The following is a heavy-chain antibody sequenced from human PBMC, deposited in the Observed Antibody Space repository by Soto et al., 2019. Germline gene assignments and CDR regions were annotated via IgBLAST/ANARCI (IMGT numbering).Heavy chain of an antibody. CDR1: GGSISSGGYY. D-gene: IGHD2-2*02. CDR2: IYYSGGT. CDR3: ASSPLYPDY. V-gene: IGHV4-31*01. Sequence: QVQLQESGPGLVKPSQTLSLTCTVSGGSISSGGYYWSWIRQHPGKGLAWIGYIYYSGGTYYNPSLQSPVPISVATSKNQFSLELSSVTAAYTAVYYCASSPLYPDYWGHGTLVTVSS. J-gene: IGHJ4*01.